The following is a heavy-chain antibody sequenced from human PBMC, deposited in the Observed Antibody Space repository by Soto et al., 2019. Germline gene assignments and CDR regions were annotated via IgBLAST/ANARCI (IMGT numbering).Heavy chain of an antibody. J-gene: IGHJ4*02. Sequence: QVQLVQSGAEVKKPGSSVKVSCKASGGTFSSYAISWVRQAPGQGLEWMGGIIPIFGTANYAQKFQGRVTITADESTSTANMELSSLRSEDTAVYYCARDVGGYCSSTSCYTKGALFDYWGQGTLVTVSS. D-gene: IGHD2-2*02. V-gene: IGHV1-69*01. CDR2: IIPIFGTA. CDR1: GGTFSSYA. CDR3: ARDVGGYCSSTSCYTKGALFDY.